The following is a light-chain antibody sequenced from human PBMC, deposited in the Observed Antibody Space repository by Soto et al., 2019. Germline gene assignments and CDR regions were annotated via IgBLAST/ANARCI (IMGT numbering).Light chain of an antibody. Sequence: EGVLTQSPVTLSLSPGERATLSCRASQSVSSPYLAWYQHKPGQPPRLLIDGASSRATDIPDRFIGSGSGTECTLTIARLPPEDFAMYYCQRYGSSPFTFGPGTKVDI. CDR3: QRYGSSPFT. CDR2: GAS. CDR1: QSVSSPY. J-gene: IGKJ3*01. V-gene: IGKV3-20*01.